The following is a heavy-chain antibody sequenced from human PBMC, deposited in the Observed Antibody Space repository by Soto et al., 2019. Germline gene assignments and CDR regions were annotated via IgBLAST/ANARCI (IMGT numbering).Heavy chain of an antibody. CDR1: GFSFSAYS. CDR3: AGSYSSGNWYFDY. Sequence: LRLSCAASGFSFSAYSMNWVRQSPGKGLEWISYTSTSSTTKYYADSVRGRFSISRDNANDLLYLDMDKLRDEDTGIYYCAGSYSSGNWYFDYWGLGTPVTVSS. D-gene: IGHD3-10*01. J-gene: IGHJ4*02. CDR2: TSTSSTTK. V-gene: IGHV3-48*02.